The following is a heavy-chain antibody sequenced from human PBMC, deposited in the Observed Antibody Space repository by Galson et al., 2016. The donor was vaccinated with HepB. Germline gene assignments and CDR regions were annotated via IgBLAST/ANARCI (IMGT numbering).Heavy chain of an antibody. CDR2: ITGSGDST. J-gene: IGHJ4*02. D-gene: IGHD3-16*02. CDR3: ARGGYAWGGYPNDY. Sequence: SLRLSCATSGFTLSRYSMAWVRQAPGKGLAWVSSITGSGDSTYYADSVKGRFTLSRDNSKNTVYLLMNSLRVEDTAVCYCARGGYAWGGYPNDYWGQGTLVIVSS. V-gene: IGHV3-23*01. CDR1: GFTLSRYS.